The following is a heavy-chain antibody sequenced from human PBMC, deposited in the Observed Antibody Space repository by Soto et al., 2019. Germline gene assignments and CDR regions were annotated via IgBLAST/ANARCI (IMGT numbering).Heavy chain of an antibody. CDR2: IIPIFGTA. D-gene: IGHD3-10*01. CDR3: ARDLTPMVLKGWFDP. CDR1: GGTFSSYA. J-gene: IGHJ5*02. V-gene: IGHV1-69*13. Sequence: SVKVSCKASGGTFSSYAISWVRQAPGQGLEWMGGIIPIFGTANYAQKFQGRVTITADESTSTAYMELSSPRSEDTAVYYCARDLTPMVLKGWFDPWGQGTLVTVSS.